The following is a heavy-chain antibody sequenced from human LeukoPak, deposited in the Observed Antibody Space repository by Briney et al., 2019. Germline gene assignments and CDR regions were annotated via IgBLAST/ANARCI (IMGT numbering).Heavy chain of an antibody. CDR2: ISSSSSYI. V-gene: IGHV3-21*01. Sequence: VVSLRLSCAASGFTFSSYSMNWVRQAPGKGLEWVSSISSSSSYIYYADSVKGRFTISRDNAKNSLYLQMNSLRAEDTAVYYCAREVAVADYYYYYYYMDVWGKGTTVTVSS. CDR1: GFTFSSYS. J-gene: IGHJ6*03. D-gene: IGHD6-19*01. CDR3: AREVAVADYYYYYYYMDV.